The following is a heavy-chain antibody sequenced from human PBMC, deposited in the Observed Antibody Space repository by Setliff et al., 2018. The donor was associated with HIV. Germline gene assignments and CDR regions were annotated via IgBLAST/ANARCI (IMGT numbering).Heavy chain of an antibody. V-gene: IGHV4-34*01. CDR2: INYSGNT. Sequence: PSETLSLTCAVNGGSLNSHYWSWIRQSPERGLEWIGEINYSGNTYYNPSLESRVTMSVDASKSQLFLTLRSVTAADTAVYYCARGRPAVAYRGHGGDYWGQGTMVTVSS. CDR1: GGSLNSHY. CDR3: ARGRPAVAYRGHGGDY. D-gene: IGHD6-19*01. J-gene: IGHJ4*02.